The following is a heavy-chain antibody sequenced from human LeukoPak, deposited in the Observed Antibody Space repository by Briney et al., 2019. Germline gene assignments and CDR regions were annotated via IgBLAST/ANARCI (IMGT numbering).Heavy chain of an antibody. CDR3: ASWGSHYNWNDASHY. J-gene: IGHJ4*02. D-gene: IGHD1-20*01. V-gene: IGHV3-11*06. CDR2: ISSSSSYT. CDR1: GFTFSDYY. Sequence: GGSLRLSCAASGFTFSDYYMSWIRQAPGKGLECVSYISSSSSYTNYADSVKGRFTISRDNAKNSLYLQMNSLRAEDTAVYYCASWGSHYNWNDASHYWGQGTLVTVSS.